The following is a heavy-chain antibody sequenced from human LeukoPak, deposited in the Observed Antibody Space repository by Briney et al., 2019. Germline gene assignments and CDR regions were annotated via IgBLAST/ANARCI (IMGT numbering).Heavy chain of an antibody. CDR3: ARDRGGWYFDY. Sequence: PPETLSLTRTVSGGSISSYYRSWIRQPAGKGLERIARIYTSGSTNNNPSLKSRVTMSVDTSKNQFSLKLSSVTAGATAVYYCARDRGGWYFDYWGQGTLVTVSS. D-gene: IGHD6-19*01. J-gene: IGHJ4*02. CDR1: GGSISSYY. CDR2: IYTSGST. V-gene: IGHV4-4*07.